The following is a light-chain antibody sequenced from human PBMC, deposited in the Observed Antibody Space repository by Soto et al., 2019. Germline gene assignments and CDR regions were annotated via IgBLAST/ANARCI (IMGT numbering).Light chain of an antibody. CDR3: QAWYSTAVE. CDR1: KLGDKY. CDR2: QDV. Sequence: SYELIQAPSVSVSPGQTANIACSGDKLGDKYSFWYQQRPGQSPVLLIFQDVKRPSGIPERFFGSKSGNTATLTITGTQDLDEAEYYCQAWYSTAVEFGGGTKVTAL. J-gene: IGLJ2*01. V-gene: IGLV3-1*01.